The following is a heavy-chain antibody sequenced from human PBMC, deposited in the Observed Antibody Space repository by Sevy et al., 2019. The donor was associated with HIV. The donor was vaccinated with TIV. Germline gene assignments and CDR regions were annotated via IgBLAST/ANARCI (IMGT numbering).Heavy chain of an antibody. V-gene: IGHV1-18*01. Sequence: ASVKVSCKASGYTFTSYGISWVRQAPGQGLEWMGWISAYNGNTNYAQKLQGRVTMTTDTSTSTAYMELRSLRSDDTAVYYCARWRYYDSSVMMEDDYWGQGTLVTVSS. D-gene: IGHD3-22*01. CDR3: ARWRYYDSSVMMEDDY. CDR1: GYTFTSYG. CDR2: ISAYNGNT. J-gene: IGHJ4*02.